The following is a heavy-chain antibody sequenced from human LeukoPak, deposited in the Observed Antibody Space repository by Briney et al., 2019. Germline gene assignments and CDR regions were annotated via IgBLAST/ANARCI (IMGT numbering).Heavy chain of an antibody. D-gene: IGHD1-26*01. V-gene: IGHV6-1*01. Sequence: SQTLSLTRAISGGSVSSSSWAWNWVRQSPSRGLKWLGSTCYKSKWSNYYALFLRGRIITNPATYKNQFSLQLNSVTPEATAVYYCARWVHTLTHFDSWGQGTLVTVSS. J-gene: IGHJ4*02. CDR2: TCYKSKWSN. CDR1: GGSVSSSSWA. CDR3: ARWVHTLTHFDS.